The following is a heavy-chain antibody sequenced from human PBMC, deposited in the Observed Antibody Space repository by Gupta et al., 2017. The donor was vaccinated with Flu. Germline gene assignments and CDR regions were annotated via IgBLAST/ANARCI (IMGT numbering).Heavy chain of an antibody. CDR3: ARPVEIAAAGPQPRDNWFDP. CDR1: GGSISSSSYY. D-gene: IGHD6-13*01. V-gene: IGHV4-39*01. J-gene: IGHJ5*02. Sequence: QLQLQESGPGLVKPSETLSLTCTVSGGSISSSSYYWGWIRQPPGKGLEWIGSIYYSGSTYYNPSLKSRVTISVDTSKNQFSLKLSSVTAADTAVYYCARPVEIAAAGPQPRDNWFDPWGQGTLVTVSS. CDR2: IYYSGST.